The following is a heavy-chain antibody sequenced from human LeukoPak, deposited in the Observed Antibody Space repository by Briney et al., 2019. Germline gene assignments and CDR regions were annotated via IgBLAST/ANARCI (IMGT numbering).Heavy chain of an antibody. CDR1: GFTFSSYS. CDR3: ARDYFSSGSA. J-gene: IGHJ5*02. V-gene: IGHV3-21*01. CDR2: ISSSSNYI. D-gene: IGHD3-10*01. Sequence: PGGSLRLSCAASGFTFSSYSMKWVRQAPGKGLEWVSSISSSSNYIYYADSVRGRFTISRDNAKNSLYLQMNSLRAEDTAVYYCARDYFSSGSAWGQGTLVTVSS.